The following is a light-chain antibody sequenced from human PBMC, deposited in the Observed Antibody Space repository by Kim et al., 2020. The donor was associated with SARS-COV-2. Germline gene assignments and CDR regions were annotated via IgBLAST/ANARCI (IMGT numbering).Light chain of an antibody. V-gene: IGLV1-44*01. CDR3: AAWDDSLNGPVV. CDR2: SNN. J-gene: IGLJ2*01. Sequence: QRVTFLGSGSSSNVGSNTANWYQQLPGTAPKLLIYSNNQRPSGVPDRFSGSKSGTSASLAISGLQSEDEADYYCAAWDDSLNGPVVFGGGTQLTVL. CDR1: SSNVGSNT.